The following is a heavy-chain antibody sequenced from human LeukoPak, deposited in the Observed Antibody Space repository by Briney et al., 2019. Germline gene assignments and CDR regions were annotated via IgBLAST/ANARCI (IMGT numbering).Heavy chain of an antibody. CDR3: ASATHSTYYYDSSGYFFDP. V-gene: IGHV1-8*01. CDR2: MNPNSGNT. J-gene: IGHJ5*02. CDR1: GYTFTSYD. D-gene: IGHD3-22*01. Sequence: ASVKVSCKASGYTFTSYDINWVRQATGQGLEWMGWMNPNSGNTGYAQKFQGRVTMTRNTSISTAYMELSSLRSEDTAVYYCASATHSTYYYDSSGYFFDPWGQGTLVTVSS.